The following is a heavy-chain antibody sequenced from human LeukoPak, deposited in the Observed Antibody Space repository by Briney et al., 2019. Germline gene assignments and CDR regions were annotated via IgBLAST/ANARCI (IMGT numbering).Heavy chain of an antibody. CDR2: IYTSGST. CDR3: ARLFRYSYQYYFDY. J-gene: IGHJ4*02. D-gene: IGHD5-18*01. CDR1: GGSISSGSYY. V-gene: IGHV4-61*02. Sequence: SETLSLTCTVSGGSISSGSYYWSWIRQPAGKGLEWIGRIYTSGSTNYNPSLKSRVTISVDTSKNQFSLKLSSVTAADTAVYYCARLFRYSYQYYFDYWGQGTLVTVSS.